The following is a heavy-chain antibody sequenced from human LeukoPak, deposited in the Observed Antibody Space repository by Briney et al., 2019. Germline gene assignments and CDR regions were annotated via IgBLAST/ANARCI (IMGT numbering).Heavy chain of an antibody. CDR1: GYTFTSYA. D-gene: IGHD3-10*01. V-gene: IGHV1-3*01. J-gene: IGHJ5*02. CDR3: ARDRRITMVRGVINNWFDP. Sequence: ASVKVSCKASGYTFTSYAMHWVRQAPGQRLEWMGWINAGNGNTKYSRKFQGRVTITRDTSASTAYMELSSLRSEDTAVYYCARDRRITMVRGVINNWFDPWGQGTLVTVSS. CDR2: INAGNGNT.